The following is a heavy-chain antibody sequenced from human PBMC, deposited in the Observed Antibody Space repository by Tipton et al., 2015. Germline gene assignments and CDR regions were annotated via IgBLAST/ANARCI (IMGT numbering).Heavy chain of an antibody. V-gene: IGHV4-39*01. J-gene: IGHJ2*01. Sequence: TLSLTCTVSGGSISSSSYYWGWIRQPPGKGLEWIGSIYYWGSTYYNPSLKSRVTISVDTSKNQFSLKLSSVTAADTAVYYCARQRNDFWSGYPYWYFDLWGRGTLVTVSS. CDR3: ARQRNDFWSGYPYWYFDL. D-gene: IGHD3-3*01. CDR2: IYYWGST. CDR1: GGSISSSSYY.